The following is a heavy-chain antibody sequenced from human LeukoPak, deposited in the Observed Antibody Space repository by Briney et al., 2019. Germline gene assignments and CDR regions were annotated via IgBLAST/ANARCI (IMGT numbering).Heavy chain of an antibody. CDR3: ARVAIAGTGPDC. V-gene: IGHV4-59*11. CDR2: IYYSGST. Sequence: SETLPLTCTVCVGSISRHYWSWILQPPGKGLEWIGYIYYSGSTSHHPSLTSRVTISVETSKNQLSLKLSSVTAADTAVYYCARVAIAGTGPDCWGQGTLVTVSS. D-gene: IGHD6-13*01. CDR1: VGSISRHY. J-gene: IGHJ4*02.